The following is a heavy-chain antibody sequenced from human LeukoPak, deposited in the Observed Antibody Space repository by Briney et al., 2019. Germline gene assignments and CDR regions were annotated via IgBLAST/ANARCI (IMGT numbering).Heavy chain of an antibody. J-gene: IGHJ3*02. D-gene: IGHD6-19*01. V-gene: IGHV3-48*03. CDR3: ARVSWLGADAFDI. CDR1: GFTFSSYE. Sequence: PGGSLRLSCAASGFTFSSYEMNWVRQAPGKGLEWVSYMISSGSTIYYADSVKGRFTISRDNAKNSLYLQMNSLRAEDTAVYYCARVSWLGADAFDIWGQGTMVTVSS. CDR2: MISSGSTI.